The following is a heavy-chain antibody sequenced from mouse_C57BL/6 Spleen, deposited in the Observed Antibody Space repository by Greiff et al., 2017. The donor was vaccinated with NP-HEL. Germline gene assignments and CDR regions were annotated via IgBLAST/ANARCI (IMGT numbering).Heavy chain of an antibody. Sequence: VQLQQSGPELVKPGASVKMSCKASGYTFTDYNMHWVKQSHGKSLEWIGYINPNNGGTSSNQKLKGKDTLTVTKSSSTAHMESRSLTSEDSAVYYCARLVGRGYFDYWGQGTTRTVSS. J-gene: IGHJ2*01. D-gene: IGHD1-1*02. V-gene: IGHV1-22*01. CDR1: GYTFTDYN. CDR3: ARLVGRGYFDY. CDR2: INPNNGGT.